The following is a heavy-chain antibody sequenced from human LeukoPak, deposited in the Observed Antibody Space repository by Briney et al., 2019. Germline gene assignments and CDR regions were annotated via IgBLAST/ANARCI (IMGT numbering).Heavy chain of an antibody. CDR3: ARGSGQWGFDS. CDR1: GGSISSHY. CDR2: IYYSGST. Sequence: SETLSLTCTVSGGSISSHYWSWIRQPPGKTLEWIGYIYYSGSTNYNPSLRSRVTISVDSSKNQFSLKLSSVTATDTAVYYCARGSGQWGFDSWGQGTLVTVSS. V-gene: IGHV4-59*11. D-gene: IGHD3-10*01. J-gene: IGHJ4*02.